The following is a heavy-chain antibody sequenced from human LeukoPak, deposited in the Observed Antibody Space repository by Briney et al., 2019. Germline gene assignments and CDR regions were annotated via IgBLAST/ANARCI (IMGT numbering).Heavy chain of an antibody. Sequence: GRSLRLSCAASGFTFSSYAMHWVRQAPGKGLEWVAVISYDGSNKYYADSVKGRSTISRDNSKNTLYLQMNSLRAEDTAVYYCARDLRTWEPLLSPIDYWGQGTLVTVSS. CDR1: GFTFSSYA. D-gene: IGHD1-26*01. CDR3: ARDLRTWEPLLSPIDY. J-gene: IGHJ4*02. V-gene: IGHV3-30-3*01. CDR2: ISYDGSNK.